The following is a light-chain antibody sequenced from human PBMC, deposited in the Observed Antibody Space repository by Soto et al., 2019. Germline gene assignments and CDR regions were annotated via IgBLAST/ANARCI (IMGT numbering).Light chain of an antibody. Sequence: ALAQPPSASGSPGQSVTISCTGTSSDVGGYNYVSWYQQHPGKAPKLMIYEVSKRPSGVPDRFSGSKSGNTASLTVSGLQAEDEADYYCSSYAGSNIYVFGTGTKVTVL. J-gene: IGLJ1*01. CDR3: SSYAGSNIYV. CDR2: EVS. V-gene: IGLV2-8*01. CDR1: SSDVGGYNY.